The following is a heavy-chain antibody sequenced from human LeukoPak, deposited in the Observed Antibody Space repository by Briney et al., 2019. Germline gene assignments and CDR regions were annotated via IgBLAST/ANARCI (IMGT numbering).Heavy chain of an antibody. V-gene: IGHV3-23*01. D-gene: IGHD1-14*01. CDR2: ISGSGGST. Sequence: GGSLRLSCAASGFTFSSYAMSWVRQAPGKGLEWVSAISGSGGSTYYADSVKGRFTISRDNAKSSLYLQMNSLRDEDTAVYYCARDSFLPEPRYFDYWGQGTLVTVSS. CDR3: ARDSFLPEPRYFDY. J-gene: IGHJ4*02. CDR1: GFTFSSYA.